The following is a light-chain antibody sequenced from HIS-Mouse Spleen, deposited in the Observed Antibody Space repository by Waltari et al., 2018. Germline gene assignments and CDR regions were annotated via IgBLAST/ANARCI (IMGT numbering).Light chain of an antibody. CDR2: AAS. V-gene: IGKV1-39*01. Sequence: DIQMTQSPSSLSASVGARVTITCRASQSISSYLNWYQQKPGKAPKLLNYAASSLQSGVPSRFSGSGSGTDFTLTISSLQPEDFATYYCQQSYSTPMYTFGQGTKLEIK. J-gene: IGKJ2*01. CDR1: QSISSY. CDR3: QQSYSTPMYT.